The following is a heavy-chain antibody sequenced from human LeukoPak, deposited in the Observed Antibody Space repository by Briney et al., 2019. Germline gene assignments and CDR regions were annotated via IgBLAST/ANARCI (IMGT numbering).Heavy chain of an antibody. J-gene: IGHJ4*02. Sequence: GGSLRLSCAASGFTFSSYSMTWVRQAPGRGLEWVSAISGSGGSTFYADSVKGRFTISRDNSKNTLYLQMNSLRPEDTAVYYCAKARGRRRSVSGWVDFDYWGQGTLLTVSS. V-gene: IGHV3-23*01. CDR2: ISGSGGST. CDR1: GFTFSSYS. D-gene: IGHD6-19*01. CDR3: AKARGRRRSVSGWVDFDY.